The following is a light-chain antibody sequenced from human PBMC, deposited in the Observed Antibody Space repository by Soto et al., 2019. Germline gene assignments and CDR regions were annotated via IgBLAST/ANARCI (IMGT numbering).Light chain of an antibody. Sequence: DIQMTQSPSTLSASVGDRVTITCRASQSISNWLAWYQQKPGKAPKPLIYKAASLESGGPSRFSGSGSGTEFTLTISSRQTYDFATYYRQQYNTSPLTFGGGTKVEIK. CDR2: KAA. J-gene: IGKJ4*01. V-gene: IGKV1-5*03. CDR1: QSISNW. CDR3: QQYNTSPLT.